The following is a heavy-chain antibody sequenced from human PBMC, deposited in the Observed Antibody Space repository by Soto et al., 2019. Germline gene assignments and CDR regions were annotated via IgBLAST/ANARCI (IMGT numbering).Heavy chain of an antibody. Sequence: ASVKVSCKTSGYSFTDYYTHGVRQAPGQGLEWMGWMNPKSGGAYFAQKFQGRVTLTRDTSSGTAYIEVNSLTSDDAAGYYWTRENIQSRACLYDLFDIWG. CDR3: TRENIQSRACLYDLFDI. D-gene: IGHD3-22*01. V-gene: IGHV1-2*02. CDR2: MNPKSGGA. J-gene: IGHJ3*02. CDR1: GYSFTDYY.